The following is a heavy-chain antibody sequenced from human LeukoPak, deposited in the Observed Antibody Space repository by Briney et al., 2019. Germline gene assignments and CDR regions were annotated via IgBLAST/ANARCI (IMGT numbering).Heavy chain of an antibody. D-gene: IGHD2-2*01. CDR3: ARSSRFSRGMDV. Sequence: SEALSLTCAVYGGSFSGYYWSWIRQPPGKGLEWIGEINHSGSTNYNPSLKSRVTISVDTSKNQFSLKLSSVTAADTAVYYCARSSRFSRGMDVWGQGTTVTVSS. CDR2: INHSGST. J-gene: IGHJ6*02. CDR1: GGSFSGYY. V-gene: IGHV4-34*01.